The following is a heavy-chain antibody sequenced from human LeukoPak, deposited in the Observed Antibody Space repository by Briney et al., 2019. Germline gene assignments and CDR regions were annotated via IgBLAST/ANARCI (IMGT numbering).Heavy chain of an antibody. Sequence: SETLSLTCTVSGGSISSSSYYWSWIRQPPGKGLEWIGYIYYSGSTYYNPSLKSRVTISVDTSKNQFSLKLSSVTAADTAVYYCARDRFSSSPEYYYYYGMDVWGQGTTVTVSS. CDR2: IYYSGST. J-gene: IGHJ6*02. D-gene: IGHD6-6*01. CDR3: ARDRFSSSPEYYYYYGMDV. V-gene: IGHV4-30-4*01. CDR1: GGSISSSSYY.